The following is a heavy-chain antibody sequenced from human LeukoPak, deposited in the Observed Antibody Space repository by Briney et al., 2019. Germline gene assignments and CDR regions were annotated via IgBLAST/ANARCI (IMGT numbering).Heavy chain of an antibody. D-gene: IGHD3-10*01. Sequence: KTGGPLRLSCAASGFTFSSYSMNWVRQAPGKGLEWVSSISSSSSYIYYADSVKGRFTISRDNAKNSLYLQMNSLRAEDTAVYYCARDGITMVRGVIDYWGQGTLVTVSS. CDR2: ISSSSSYI. J-gene: IGHJ4*02. V-gene: IGHV3-21*01. CDR3: ARDGITMVRGVIDY. CDR1: GFTFSSYS.